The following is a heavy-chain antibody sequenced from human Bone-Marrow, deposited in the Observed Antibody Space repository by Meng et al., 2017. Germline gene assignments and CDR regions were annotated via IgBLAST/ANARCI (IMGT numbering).Heavy chain of an antibody. CDR1: GYTFNVYY. CDR3: ARDLYGSGNYIGT. D-gene: IGHD3-10*01. CDR2: INPNSGDT. V-gene: IGHV1-2*06. Sequence: ASVKVSCKASGYTFNVYYMHWVRQAPGQGLEWMGRINPNSGDTNYTQKFQGRVTMTRGTSITTAYMELSSLRSDDTAVYYCARDLYGSGNYIGTWGQGTLVTVSS. J-gene: IGHJ4*02.